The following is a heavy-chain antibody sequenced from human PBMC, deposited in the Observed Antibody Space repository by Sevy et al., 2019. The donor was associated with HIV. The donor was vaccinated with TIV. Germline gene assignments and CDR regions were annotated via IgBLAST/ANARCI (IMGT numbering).Heavy chain of an antibody. CDR1: GFTVSSNY. V-gene: IGHV3-66*02. CDR3: ARRNCGSGSYYTLSFYYYYYMDV. J-gene: IGHJ6*03. CDR2: IYSGGST. D-gene: IGHD3-10*01. Sequence: GGCLRLSCAASGFTVSSNYMSWVRQAPGKGLEWVSVIYSGGSTYYADSVKGRFTISRDNSKNTLYLQMNILRAEDTAVYYCARRNCGSGSYYTLSFYYYYYMDVWGKGTMVTVSS.